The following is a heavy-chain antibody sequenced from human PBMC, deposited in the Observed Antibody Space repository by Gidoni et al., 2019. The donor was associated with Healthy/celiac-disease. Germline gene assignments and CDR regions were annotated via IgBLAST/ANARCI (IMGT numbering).Heavy chain of an antibody. D-gene: IGHD2-21*02. V-gene: IGHV4-34*01. CDR1: GGSFSGYY. J-gene: IGHJ4*02. CDR3: ARGLPLRVGCGGDCSFDY. CDR2: INHSGST. Sequence: QVQLQQWGAGLLKPSETLSLTCAVYGGSFSGYYWSWIRQPPGKGLEWIGEINHSGSTNYNPSLKSRVTISVDTSKNQFSLKLSSVTAADTAVYYCARGLPLRVGCGGDCSFDYWGQGTLVTVSS.